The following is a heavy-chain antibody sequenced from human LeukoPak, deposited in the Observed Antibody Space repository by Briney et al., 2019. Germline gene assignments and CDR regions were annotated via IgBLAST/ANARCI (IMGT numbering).Heavy chain of an antibody. J-gene: IGHJ4*02. D-gene: IGHD2/OR15-2a*01. CDR1: GFTFSSYA. Sequence: GGSLRLSCAASGFTFSSYAMHWVRQAPGKGLEWVAVISYDGSSKYYADSVKGRFTISRDNSKNTLYLQMNSLRAEDTAVYYCARDRSMGFWGQGTLVTVSS. V-gene: IGHV3-30*04. CDR2: ISYDGSSK. CDR3: ARDRSMGF.